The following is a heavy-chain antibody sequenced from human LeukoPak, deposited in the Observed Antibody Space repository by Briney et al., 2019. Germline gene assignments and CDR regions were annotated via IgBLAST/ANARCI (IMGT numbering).Heavy chain of an antibody. D-gene: IGHD4-17*01. CDR1: GFTFSSYS. V-gene: IGHV3-48*01. J-gene: IGHJ4*02. CDR2: FSSSSSTI. CDR3: ARGTYGDYSYDY. Sequence: GGSLRLSCAASGFTFSSYSMNWVRQAPGKGPEWVSYFSSSSSTIYYAASVKGRFTISRDNAQNSLYLQMNSLRAEDTAVYYCARGTYGDYSYDYWGQGTLVTVSS.